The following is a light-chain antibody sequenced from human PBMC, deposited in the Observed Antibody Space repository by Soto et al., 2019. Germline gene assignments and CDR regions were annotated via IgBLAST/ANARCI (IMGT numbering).Light chain of an antibody. Sequence: QSVLTQPPSVSAAPGQKVTISCSGSSSNIGNNYVSWYQQLPGTAPKLLIYDNNKRPSGIPDRFSGSKSGTSATLGITGLQTGDEADYYCGTWDSSSSGVVFGGGTKLTVL. V-gene: IGLV1-51*01. CDR1: SSNIGNNY. CDR2: DNN. J-gene: IGLJ2*01. CDR3: GTWDSSSSGVV.